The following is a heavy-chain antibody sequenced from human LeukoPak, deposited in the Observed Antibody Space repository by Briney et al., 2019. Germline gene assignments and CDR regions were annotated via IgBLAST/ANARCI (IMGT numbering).Heavy chain of an antibody. CDR3: ARVDTAMVTGFTLDYFDY. J-gene: IGHJ4*02. CDR2: IYYSGST. CDR1: GGSISSGGYY. D-gene: IGHD5-18*01. V-gene: IGHV4-31*03. Sequence: SQTLSLTCTVSGGSISSGGYYWSWIRQHPGKGLEWIGYIYYSGSTYYNPSLKIRVTISVDTSKNQFSLKLSSVTAADTAVYYCARVDTAMVTGFTLDYFDYWGQGTLVTVSS.